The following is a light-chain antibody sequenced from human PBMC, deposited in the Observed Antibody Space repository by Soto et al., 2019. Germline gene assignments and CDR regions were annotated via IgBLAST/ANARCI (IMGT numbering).Light chain of an antibody. CDR1: QSISVY. J-gene: IGKJ2*01. V-gene: IGKV1-39*01. CDR3: QQTYRIPYT. Sequence: DIQMTQSPSSLSVSIADTITITCRSSQSISVYLNWYQKKPGTPPKLLIYAASNLQSGVPSRFIGRGSGTDFTLTISSLQPEDFASYYCQQTYRIPYTFGQGTNLEI. CDR2: AAS.